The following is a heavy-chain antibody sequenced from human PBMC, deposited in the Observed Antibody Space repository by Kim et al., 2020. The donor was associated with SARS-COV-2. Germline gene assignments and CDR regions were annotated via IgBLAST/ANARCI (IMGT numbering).Heavy chain of an antibody. CDR3: GATALKL. CDR2: IDIAGSTK. J-gene: IGHJ3*01. V-gene: IGHV3-74*01. CDR1: GFTFSNIW. Sequence: GGSLRLSCAASGFTFSNIWMHWVRQSPGKGLVWVSSIDIAGSTKNYAAAMRRRFTIFSDSAKKTFYLLMNSLGAEAAVFYSGATALKLWGLG.